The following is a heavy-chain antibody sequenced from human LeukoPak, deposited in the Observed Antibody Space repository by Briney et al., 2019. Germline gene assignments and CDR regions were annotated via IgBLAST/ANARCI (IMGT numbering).Heavy chain of an antibody. CDR2: IYPCASDT. Sequence: GESLKISCKGSGYSFSSYWIGWVRQMPGKGLEWMGIIYPCASDTRYSPSFQGQVTISADKSISTAYLQWSSLKASDTAMYYCARTEKYCSSTSCYAFGWFDPWGQGTLVTVSS. CDR3: ARTEKYCSSTSCYAFGWFDP. D-gene: IGHD2-2*01. V-gene: IGHV5-51*01. CDR1: GYSFSSYW. J-gene: IGHJ5*02.